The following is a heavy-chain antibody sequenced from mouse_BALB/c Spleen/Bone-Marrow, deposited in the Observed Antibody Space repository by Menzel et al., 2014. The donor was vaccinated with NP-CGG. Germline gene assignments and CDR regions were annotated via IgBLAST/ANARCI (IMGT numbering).Heavy chain of an antibody. CDR1: GDSITSGY. D-gene: IGHD2-3*01. CDR2: ITYSGYT. CDR3: ARSPYDGYYVFAY. V-gene: IGHV3-8*02. Sequence: EVQLQQSGPSLVKPSQTLSLTCSVTGDSITSGYWNWIRKFPGNKLEYMGYITYSGYTYYNPSLKSRISFTRDTSKNQFYLQLNSVTTEDTATYYCARSPYDGYYVFAYWGQGTLVTVSA. J-gene: IGHJ3*01.